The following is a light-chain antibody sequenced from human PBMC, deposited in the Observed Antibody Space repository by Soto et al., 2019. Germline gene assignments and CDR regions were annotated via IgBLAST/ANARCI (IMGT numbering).Light chain of an antibody. CDR3: QQRNTWPLT. Sequence: VLTQSPATMSLSPGERAVLSCRARQTVHIYLAWYQQKPGQAPRLLIYDASNRATGIPARFSGSGSGTDFTLTISSLESEDFAVYYCQQRNTWPLTFGGGTKVEIK. J-gene: IGKJ4*01. V-gene: IGKV3-11*01. CDR2: DAS. CDR1: QTVHIY.